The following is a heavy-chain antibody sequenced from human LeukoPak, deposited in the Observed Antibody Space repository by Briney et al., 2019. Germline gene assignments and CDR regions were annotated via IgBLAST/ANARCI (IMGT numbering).Heavy chain of an antibody. D-gene: IGHD1-26*01. Sequence: GGSLRLXCAASGFTFSSYAMSWVRQAPGKALEWVSAISGSGGSTYYADSVKGRFTISRDNSKNTLYLQMNSLRAEGTAVYYCAKAIVGAPRVAFDYWGQGTLVTVSS. CDR3: AKAIVGAPRVAFDY. CDR2: ISGSGGST. V-gene: IGHV3-23*01. J-gene: IGHJ4*02. CDR1: GFTFSSYA.